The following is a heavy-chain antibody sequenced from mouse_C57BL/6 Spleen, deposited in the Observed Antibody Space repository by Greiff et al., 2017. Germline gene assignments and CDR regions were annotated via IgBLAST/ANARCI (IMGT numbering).Heavy chain of an antibody. J-gene: IGHJ4*01. Sequence: VQLQQPGAELVRPGSSVKLSCKASGYTFTSYWMHWVKQRPIQGLEWIGNIDTSDSETHYTQKFKDKATLTVDKSSSTASMQLSSLTSEDAAVYYWARGRLYAIDYWGQGTSVTVSS. V-gene: IGHV1-52*01. CDR2: IDTSDSET. CDR1: GYTFTSYW. CDR3: ARGRLYAIDY. D-gene: IGHD1-2*01.